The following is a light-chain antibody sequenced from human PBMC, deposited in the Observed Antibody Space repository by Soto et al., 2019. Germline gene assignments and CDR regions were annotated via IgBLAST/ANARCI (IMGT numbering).Light chain of an antibody. Sequence: IQLTPSPSSLSASVVDRVTITCRASQGISSYLTWYQQKPGKAPKLLIYAASTLQSGVPSRFSGSGSGTDFTLTISSLQPEDFATYHCQQLNSYPLTFGGGTKVDIK. V-gene: IGKV1-9*01. J-gene: IGKJ4*01. CDR2: AAS. CDR3: QQLNSYPLT. CDR1: QGISSY.